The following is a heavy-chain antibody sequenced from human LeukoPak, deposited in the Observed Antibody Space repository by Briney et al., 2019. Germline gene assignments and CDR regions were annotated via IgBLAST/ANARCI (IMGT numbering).Heavy chain of an antibody. CDR2: IYYTGST. J-gene: IGHJ4*02. V-gene: IGHV4-59*01. D-gene: IGHD7-27*01. Sequence: SETLSLTCTVSGGSISNYYWTWIRQSPGKGLEWIGYIYYTGSTTYNPSLKSRVTISADTSKNQFSLKLSSVTAADTAVYYCASRKLGNDYWGQGTLVTVSS. CDR1: GGSISNYY. CDR3: ASRKLGNDY.